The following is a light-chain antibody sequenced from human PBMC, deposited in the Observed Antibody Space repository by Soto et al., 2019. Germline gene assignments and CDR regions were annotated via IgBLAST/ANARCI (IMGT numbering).Light chain of an antibody. CDR3: QQRKKWPYT. Sequence: DIVLTQSPATLPLSPGARATLSCRASESVANYLLWFQQRPGQAPRLLIYDESNRASCIPARFSASGSGTDFTLTISRLETEDFAVYFCQQRKKWPYTFGQGTKLEIK. CDR2: DES. V-gene: IGKV3-11*01. CDR1: ESVANY. J-gene: IGKJ2*01.